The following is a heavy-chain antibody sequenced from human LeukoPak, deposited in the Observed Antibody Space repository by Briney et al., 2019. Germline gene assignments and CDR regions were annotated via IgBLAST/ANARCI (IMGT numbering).Heavy chain of an antibody. V-gene: IGHV3-7*01. Sequence: GGSLRLSCAASGFTFSSYWMSWVRQAPGKGLEWVANINQDGSEKNYVDSVKGRFTISRDNAENSLDLQMNSLRAEDTAVYYCASIVGATTRRAFDIWGQGTMVTVSS. J-gene: IGHJ3*02. D-gene: IGHD1-26*01. CDR1: GFTFSSYW. CDR2: INQDGSEK. CDR3: ASIVGATTRRAFDI.